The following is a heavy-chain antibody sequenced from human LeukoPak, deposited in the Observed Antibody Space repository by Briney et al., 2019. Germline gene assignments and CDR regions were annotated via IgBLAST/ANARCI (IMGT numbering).Heavy chain of an antibody. CDR1: GYTFTSYG. V-gene: IGHV1-18*01. J-gene: IGHJ3*02. CDR3: AREVAVDTAMVDAFDI. D-gene: IGHD5-18*01. CDR2: ISAYNGNA. Sequence: GASVKVSCKASGYTFTSYGISWVRQAPGQGLEWMGWISAYNGNANYAQKLQGRVTMTTDTSTSTAYMELSSLRSEDTAVYYCAREVAVDTAMVDAFDIWGQGTMVTVSS.